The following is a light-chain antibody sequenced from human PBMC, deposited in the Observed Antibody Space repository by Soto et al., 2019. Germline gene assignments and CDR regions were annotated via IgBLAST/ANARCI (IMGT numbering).Light chain of an antibody. CDR3: QQYETYPLT. V-gene: IGKV1-5*03. CDR2: KAS. CDR1: QNINTW. J-gene: IGKJ4*01. Sequence: DIQMTQSPSTLSASVGDRVTITCRASQNINTWLAWYQQKPGKAPYLLIYKASNLQSGVPSRFSGSASGTEFTLTISSLQPDDIATYYCQQYETYPLTYGGGNKVAI.